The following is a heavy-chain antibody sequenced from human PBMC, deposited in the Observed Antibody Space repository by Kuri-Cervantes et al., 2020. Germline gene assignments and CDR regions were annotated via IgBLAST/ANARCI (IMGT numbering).Heavy chain of an antibody. Sequence: ASVKVSCKASGYTFTSYGISWVRQAPGQGLEWMGWISVNNGDASYAQTLQGRVTMTTDTSTSTAYMELRSLRSDDTAVYYCARRHCSGGSCYLGYSSGWYDYWGQGTLVTVSS. CDR2: ISVNNGDA. D-gene: IGHD2-15*01. CDR3: ARRHCSGGSCYLGYSSGWYDY. V-gene: IGHV1-18*01. J-gene: IGHJ4*02. CDR1: GYTFTSYG.